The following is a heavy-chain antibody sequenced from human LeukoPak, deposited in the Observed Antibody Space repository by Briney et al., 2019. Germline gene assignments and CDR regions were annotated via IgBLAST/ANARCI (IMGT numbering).Heavy chain of an antibody. CDR1: GFTVSSNY. Sequence: PGGSLRLSCAASGFTVSSNYMSWVRQAPGKGLEWVSVIYSGGSTYYADSVKGRFTISRDNSKNTLYLQMNSLRAEDTAVYYCARVRDFSWGDYYGMDVWGQGTTVTVSS. D-gene: IGHD3-16*01. V-gene: IGHV3-53*01. J-gene: IGHJ6*02. CDR3: ARVRDFSWGDYYGMDV. CDR2: IYSGGST.